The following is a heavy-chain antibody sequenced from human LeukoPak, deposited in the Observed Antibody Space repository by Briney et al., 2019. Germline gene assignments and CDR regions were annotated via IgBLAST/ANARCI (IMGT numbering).Heavy chain of an antibody. CDR3: AKAVAGTGYYYYYMDV. D-gene: IGHD6-19*01. Sequence: GGSLRLSCAASGFTFSSYAMTWVRQAPGKGLEWVSSISASGGSTYYADSVKGRFTISRDNPKNTLYLQMNSLRAEDTAVYYCAKAVAGTGYYYYYMDVWGKGTTVTVSS. V-gene: IGHV3-23*01. CDR1: GFTFSSYA. J-gene: IGHJ6*03. CDR2: ISASGGST.